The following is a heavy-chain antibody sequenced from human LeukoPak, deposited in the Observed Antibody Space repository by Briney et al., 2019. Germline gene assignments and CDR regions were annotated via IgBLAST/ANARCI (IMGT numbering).Heavy chain of an antibody. CDR1: GFTFSTYG. D-gene: IGHD2-21*01. V-gene: IGHV3-30*18. J-gene: IGHJ6*02. Sequence: GGSLRLSCAASGFTFSTYGMHWVRQAPGKGLEWVAVISHDGSNKYYAESVKGRFTISRDNSKNTLSLQMNSLGAEDTAVYYCAKDGRIFTYYYGMEVWGQGTTVSVSS. CDR2: ISHDGSNK. CDR3: AKDGRIFTYYYGMEV.